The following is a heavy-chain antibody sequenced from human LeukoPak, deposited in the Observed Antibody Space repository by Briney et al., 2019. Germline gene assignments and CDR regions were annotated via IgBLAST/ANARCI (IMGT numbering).Heavy chain of an antibody. CDR2: INPNNGGT. Sequence: ASVKVSCKASGYTFTGYYMHWVRQAPGQGLEWMGWINPNNGGTNYAQKFQGRVTMTRDTSISTAYMELSRLRSDDTAVYYCARDLRYCSGGSCYRPEPYYYYMDVWGKGTTVTISS. J-gene: IGHJ6*03. D-gene: IGHD2-15*01. CDR3: ARDLRYCSGGSCYRPEPYYYYMDV. CDR1: GYTFTGYY. V-gene: IGHV1-2*02.